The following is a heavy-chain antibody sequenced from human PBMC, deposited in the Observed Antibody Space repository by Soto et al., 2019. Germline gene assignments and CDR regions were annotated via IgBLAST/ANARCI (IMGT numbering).Heavy chain of an antibody. J-gene: IGHJ4*02. Sequence: ELQLLESGGALVQPGGSLRLSCAASGFTFNSYAMSWVRQSPGKGLEWVSSITDSGTSAYYADSVKGRFTMSRDNSKSTLYLQVNSLRAEDTAVYYCAKGDNSGTRAGCDCWGQGTLVTVSS. V-gene: IGHV3-23*01. CDR3: AKGDNSGTRAGCDC. D-gene: IGHD1-26*01. CDR2: ITDSGTSA. CDR1: GFTFNSYA.